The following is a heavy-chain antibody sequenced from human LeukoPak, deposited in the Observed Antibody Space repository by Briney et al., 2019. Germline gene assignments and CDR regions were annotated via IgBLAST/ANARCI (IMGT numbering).Heavy chain of an antibody. CDR1: GFTFSSYW. CDR2: IYSDGRT. Sequence: PGGSLRLSCAASGFTFSSYWMSWVRQAPGKGLEWVSVIYSDGRTYYADSVKGRFTISRDNSKNTLYLQMNSLRAEDTAVYYCARAPGGTQASSGYFDYWGQGTLVTVSS. J-gene: IGHJ4*02. CDR3: ARAPGGTQASSGYFDY. D-gene: IGHD3-22*01. V-gene: IGHV3-53*01.